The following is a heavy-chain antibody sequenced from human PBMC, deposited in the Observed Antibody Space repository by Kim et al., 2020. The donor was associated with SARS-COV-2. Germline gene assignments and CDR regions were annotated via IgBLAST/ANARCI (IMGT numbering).Heavy chain of an antibody. CDR1: GYTFTSYG. J-gene: IGHJ6*02. D-gene: IGHD2-2*01. Sequence: ASVKVSCKASGYTFTSYGISWVRQAPGQGLEWMGWISAYNGNTNYAQKLQGRVTMTTDTSTSTAYMELRSLRSDDTAVYYCARYQLPAYYYYGMDVWGQGTTVTVSS. CDR3: ARYQLPAYYYYGMDV. CDR2: ISAYNGNT. V-gene: IGHV1-18*01.